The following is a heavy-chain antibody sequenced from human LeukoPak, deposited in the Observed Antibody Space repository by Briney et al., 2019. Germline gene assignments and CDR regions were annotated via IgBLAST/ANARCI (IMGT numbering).Heavy chain of an antibody. D-gene: IGHD1-14*01. CDR1: GGSISSSNW. CDR2: INHSGST. Sequence: PSETLSLTCAVSGGSISSSNWWSWVRQPPGKGLEWIGEINHSGSTNYNPSLKSRVTMSVDTSKNQFSLKLSSVTAADTAVYYCARDNPGFNMDVWGKGTTVTISS. CDR3: ARDNPGFNMDV. J-gene: IGHJ6*03. V-gene: IGHV4-4*02.